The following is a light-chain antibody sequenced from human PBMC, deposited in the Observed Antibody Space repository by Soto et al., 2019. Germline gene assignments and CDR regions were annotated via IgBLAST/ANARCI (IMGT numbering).Light chain of an antibody. CDR1: SSNIGAGYE. Sequence: QSVLTQPPSVSGPPGQRVTISCTGSSSNIGAGYEVHWYQQLPGTAPTLLIHGNINQPSGVPDRFSGSKSDTSASLAITGLQAEDEADYYCQSFDSSLSGVVFGGGTKLTVL. CDR3: QSFDSSLSGVV. CDR2: GNI. J-gene: IGLJ2*01. V-gene: IGLV1-40*01.